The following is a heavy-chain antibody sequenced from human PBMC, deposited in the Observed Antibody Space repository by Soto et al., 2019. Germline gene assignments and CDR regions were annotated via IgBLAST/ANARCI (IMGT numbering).Heavy chain of an antibody. CDR3: ARLESVTRSLGYFDY. D-gene: IGHD7-27*01. J-gene: IGHJ4*02. Sequence: QLQLQESGPGLVKPSQTLSLTCTVSGGSIRRSDYYWSWVRQLPGRGPEWIAYIYYSGSTFYNPSLMSRLAISVDTSRNQFSLSLTSVTAADTAVYYCARLESVTRSLGYFDYWGQGIRVTVTS. V-gene: IGHV4-31*03. CDR2: IYYSGST. CDR1: GGSIRRSDYY.